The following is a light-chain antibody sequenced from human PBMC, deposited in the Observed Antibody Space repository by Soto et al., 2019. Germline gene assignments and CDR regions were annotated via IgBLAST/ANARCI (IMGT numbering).Light chain of an antibody. Sequence: SQLTQSPSSLSASVGDRVTITCRASQGISSDLAWYQQKQGKAPNLLIYAASTLQSGVPSRFSGSGSGTDFTLTISSLQPEDFATYYCQQLNSYPRTFGQGTKVEIK. J-gene: IGKJ1*01. CDR3: QQLNSYPRT. V-gene: IGKV1-9*01. CDR1: QGISSD. CDR2: AAS.